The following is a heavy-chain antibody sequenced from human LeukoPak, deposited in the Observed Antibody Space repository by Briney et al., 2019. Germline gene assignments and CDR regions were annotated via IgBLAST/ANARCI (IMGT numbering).Heavy chain of an antibody. CDR1: GGSISSSSYY. V-gene: IGHV4-39*07. J-gene: IGHJ6*03. Sequence: KPSETLSLTCTVSGGSISSSSYYWGWIRQPPGKGLEWIGSIYYSGSTYYNPSLKSRVTISVDTSKNQFSLKLSSVTAADTAVYYCARANWGDFYYYYYMDVWGEGTTVTVSS. CDR2: IYYSGST. D-gene: IGHD7-27*01. CDR3: ARANWGDFYYYYYMDV.